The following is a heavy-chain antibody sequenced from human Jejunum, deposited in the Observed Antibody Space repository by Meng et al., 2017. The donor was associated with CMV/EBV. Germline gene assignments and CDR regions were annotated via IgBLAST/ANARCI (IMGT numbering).Heavy chain of an antibody. CDR2: INPNSGGT. V-gene: IGHV1-2*02. CDR1: GYTFSDYY. D-gene: IGHD1-14*01. CDR3: AYSYIIGASVNP. Sequence: QVQLVQSGAEVKKPGASVKVSCKASGYTFSDYYIYWVRQAPGQGLEWMGWINPNSGGTNYAQEFQGRVTMTRDTSISTAYMELSWLRYDDTAVYYCAYSYIIGASVNPWGQGTVVTVSS. J-gene: IGHJ5*02.